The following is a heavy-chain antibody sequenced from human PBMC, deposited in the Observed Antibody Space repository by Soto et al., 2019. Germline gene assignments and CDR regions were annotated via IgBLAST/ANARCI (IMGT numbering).Heavy chain of an antibody. CDR2: INHSGST. Sequence: ETLSLTCAVYGGSFSGYYWSWIRQPPGKGLEWIGEINHSGSTNYNPSLKSRVTISVDTSKNQFSLKLSSVTAADTAVYYCAGAERRSAYYYGWPCQGCYFDYWGQGTLVTVSS. D-gene: IGHD3-10*01. V-gene: IGHV4-34*01. CDR1: GGSFSGYY. J-gene: IGHJ4*02. CDR3: AGAERRSAYYYGWPCQGCYFDY.